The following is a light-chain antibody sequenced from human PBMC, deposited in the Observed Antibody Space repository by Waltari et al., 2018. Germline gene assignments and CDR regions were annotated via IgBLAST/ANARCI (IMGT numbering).Light chain of an antibody. J-gene: IGLJ3*02. CDR2: TNN. Sequence: QSVLTQPSSASGTPGQEITISCSGGSSNIGTNIVNWYQQLPGTAPKLLIFTNNQRPSGVPYRFSGSRSGTSASLAISGLQSEDDETAYYCTAWDDSLNTWVFGGGTKLTVL. V-gene: IGLV1-44*01. CDR1: SSNIGTNI. CDR3: TAWDDSLNTWV.